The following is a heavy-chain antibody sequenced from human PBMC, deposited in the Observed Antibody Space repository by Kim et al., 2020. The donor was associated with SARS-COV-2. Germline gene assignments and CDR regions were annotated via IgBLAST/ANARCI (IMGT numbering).Heavy chain of an antibody. D-gene: IGHD2-2*01. CDR1: GGSISSSSYY. CDR3: ARRGYCSSTSCYPRGMDV. CDR2: IYYSGST. V-gene: IGHV4-39*01. J-gene: IGHJ6*02. Sequence: SETLSLTCTVSGGSISSSSYYWGWIRQPPGKGLEWIGSIYYSGSTYYNPSLKSRVTISVDTSKNQFSLKLSSVTAADTAVYYCARRGYCSSTSCYPRGMDVWGQGTTVTVSS.